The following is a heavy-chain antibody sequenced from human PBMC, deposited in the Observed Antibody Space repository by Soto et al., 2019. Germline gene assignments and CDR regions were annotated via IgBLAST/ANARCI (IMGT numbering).Heavy chain of an antibody. J-gene: IGHJ4*02. CDR1: GFTFGDYA. V-gene: IGHV3-49*04. CDR3: TRAGSSWSLDY. D-gene: IGHD6-13*01. CDR2: IRSKAYGGTT. Sequence: GGSLRLSCTASGFTFGDYAMSWVRQAPGKGLEWVGFIRSKAYGGTTEYAASVKGRFTISRDDSKSIAYLQMNSLKTEDTAVYYCTRAGSSWSLDYWGQGTLVTVSS.